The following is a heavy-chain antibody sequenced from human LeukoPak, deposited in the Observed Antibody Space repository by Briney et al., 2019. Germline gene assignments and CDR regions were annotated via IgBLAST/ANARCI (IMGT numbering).Heavy chain of an antibody. CDR1: GGSISSSDW. D-gene: IGHD3-22*01. CDR2: IYHSGST. V-gene: IGHV4-4*02. CDR3: ARGSYYYDSSGYLNYFDY. Sequence: SETLSLTCAVSGGSISSSDWWSWVRQPPGKGLEWIGEIYHSGSTNYNPSLKSPVTISVDRFKNQFSLKLSSVTAADTAVYYCARGSYYYDSSGYLNYFDYWGQGTLVSVSS. J-gene: IGHJ4*02.